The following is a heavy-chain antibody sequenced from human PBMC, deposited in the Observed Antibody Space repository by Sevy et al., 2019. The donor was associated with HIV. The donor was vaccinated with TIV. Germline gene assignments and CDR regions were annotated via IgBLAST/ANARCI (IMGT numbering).Heavy chain of an antibody. CDR3: TRVDPYYEFGDV. J-gene: IGHJ6*02. D-gene: IGHD3-3*01. Sequence: ASVKVSCKASGYTLNNYGISWVRQAPGQGLEWIGWITAYKDNTNYAQNFQGRVTMTTDTSTSTAYMELRSLRSDDTAVYYCTRVDPYYEFGDVWGQGTTVTVYS. CDR1: GYTLNNYG. CDR2: ITAYKDNT. V-gene: IGHV1-18*01.